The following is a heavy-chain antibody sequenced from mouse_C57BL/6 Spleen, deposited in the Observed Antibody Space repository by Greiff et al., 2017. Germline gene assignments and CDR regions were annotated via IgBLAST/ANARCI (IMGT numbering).Heavy chain of an antibody. CDR2: ISSGSSTI. V-gene: IGHV5-17*01. J-gene: IGHJ2*01. D-gene: IGHD2-4*01. Sequence: EVKLVESGGGLVKTGGSLKLSCAASGFTFSDYGMHWVRQAPEKGLEWVAYISSGSSTIYYADTVKGRFTISRDTAKNTLFLQMTSLRSEDTARYYCAMYYDYDVDYFDYWGQDTTLTVSS. CDR1: GFTFSDYG. CDR3: AMYYDYDVDYFDY.